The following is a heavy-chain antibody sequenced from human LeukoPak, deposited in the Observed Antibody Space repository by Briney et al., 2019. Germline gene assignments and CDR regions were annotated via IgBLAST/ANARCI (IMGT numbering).Heavy chain of an antibody. J-gene: IGHJ4*02. V-gene: IGHV3-21*01. CDR1: GFIFTNYN. CDR3: AREGYSSDSALEH. CDR2: ISGGSTYI. D-gene: IGHD6-19*01. Sequence: GGSLRLSCAASGFIFTNYNLNWVRQAPGKGLEWISSISGGSTYIYYADSVKGRFTISRDNAQNSLYLQMNSLRAEDTAVYYCAREGYSSDSALEHWGQGTLVTVSS.